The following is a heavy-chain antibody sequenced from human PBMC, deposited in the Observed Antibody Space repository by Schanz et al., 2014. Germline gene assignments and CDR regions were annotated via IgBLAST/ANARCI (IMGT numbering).Heavy chain of an antibody. CDR1: GFSFGNYG. CDR2: FDAHDGRA. J-gene: IGHJ4*02. D-gene: IGHD1-1*01. CDR3: AKIERNED. V-gene: IGHV3-23*01. Sequence: EVQLLESGGGLVQPGGSLRLSCAASGFSFGNYGMSWVRQAPGKGLEWVSGFDAHDGRAYYADSAKGRFTISRDNSKSTLYVEMNSLRAEDTAVYFCAKIERNEDWGQGTLVTVSS.